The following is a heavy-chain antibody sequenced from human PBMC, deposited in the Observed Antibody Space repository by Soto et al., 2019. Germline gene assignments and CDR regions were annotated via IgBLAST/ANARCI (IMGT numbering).Heavy chain of an antibody. CDR2: IKQDGSEK. CDR3: AREGGDPEGASYYGMDV. Sequence: EVQLVESGGGLVQPGGSLRLSCAASGFTFSRYWMSWVHQAPGKGLAWVANIKQDGSEKYYVDSVKGRFTISRDNAKNSLYLQMNSLRAEDTAVYYCAREGGDPEGASYYGMDVWGQGTTVTVSS. D-gene: IGHD3-16*01. CDR1: GFTFSRYW. J-gene: IGHJ6*02. V-gene: IGHV3-7*01.